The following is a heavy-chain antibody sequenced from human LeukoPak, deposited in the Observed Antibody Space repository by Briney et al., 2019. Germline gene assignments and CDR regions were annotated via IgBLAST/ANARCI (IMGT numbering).Heavy chain of an antibody. CDR3: ARREVVVTATAFDAFDI. CDR1: GFTVSSNY. J-gene: IGHJ3*02. Sequence: PGGSLRLSCAASGFTVSSNYLSWVRQAPGKGLQWVANIKEDGSEKYYVDSVKGRFTISRDNAKNSLYLQMNSLRAEDTAVYYCARREVVVTATAFDAFDIWGQGTMVTVSS. D-gene: IGHD2-21*02. CDR2: IKEDGSEK. V-gene: IGHV3-7*05.